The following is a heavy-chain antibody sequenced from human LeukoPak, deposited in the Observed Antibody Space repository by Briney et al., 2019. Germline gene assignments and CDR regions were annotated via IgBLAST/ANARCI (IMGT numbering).Heavy chain of an antibody. CDR1: GGSISSSNW. CDR2: IYHSGGT. CDR3: ARERITMVREKTSGEFDY. J-gene: IGHJ4*02. D-gene: IGHD3-10*01. Sequence: KSSETLSLTCAVSGGSISSSNWWSWVRQPPGKGLEWIGEIYHSGGTNYNPSLKSRVTISVDKSKNQFSLKLSSVTAADTAVYYCARERITMVREKTSGEFDYWGQGTLVTVSS. V-gene: IGHV4-4*02.